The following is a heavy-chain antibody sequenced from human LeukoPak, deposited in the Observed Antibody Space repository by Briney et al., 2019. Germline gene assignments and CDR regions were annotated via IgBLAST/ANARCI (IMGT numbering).Heavy chain of an antibody. V-gene: IGHV3-23*01. Sequence: GGSLRLSCAASGFTFSDYGMNWVRQTPGKGLEWVSAIGGCGGIAYYADSVKGRLTISRDNSKNTLYLHMNSLGAEDTALYYCAKPAISSRGWYYDYWGQGTLVTVSS. CDR2: IGGCGGIA. CDR3: AKPAISSRGWYYDY. D-gene: IGHD6-19*01. CDR1: GFTFSDYG. J-gene: IGHJ4*02.